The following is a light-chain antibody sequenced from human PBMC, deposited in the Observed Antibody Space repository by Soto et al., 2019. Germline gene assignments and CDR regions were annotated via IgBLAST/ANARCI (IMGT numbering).Light chain of an antibody. CDR2: DAS. CDR1: QTVNNY. CDR3: QQRGNWPWLT. Sequence: EIVLKQSPGTLSLYPGERATLSCRASQTVNNYLAWYQQKPGQAPRLVIYDASNRATGIPARFSGSGSGTDFTLPMSSLDSDASAVYYCQQRGNWPWLTLGGETRVEIK. V-gene: IGKV3-11*01. J-gene: IGKJ4*01.